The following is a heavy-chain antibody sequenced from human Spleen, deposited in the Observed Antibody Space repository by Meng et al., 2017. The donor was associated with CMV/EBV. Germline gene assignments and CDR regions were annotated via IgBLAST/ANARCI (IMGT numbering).Heavy chain of an antibody. CDR2: IYSGGST. D-gene: IGHD5-18*01. CDR3: AKDAPDTEVDY. J-gene: IGHJ4*02. CDR1: GFTVSSNY. V-gene: IGHV3-53*01. Sequence: GESLKISCAASGFTVSSNYMSWVRQAPGKGLEWVSVIYSGGSTYYADSVKGRFTISRDNSKNTLYLQMNSLRAEDTAVYYCAKDAPDTEVDYWGQGSLVTVSS.